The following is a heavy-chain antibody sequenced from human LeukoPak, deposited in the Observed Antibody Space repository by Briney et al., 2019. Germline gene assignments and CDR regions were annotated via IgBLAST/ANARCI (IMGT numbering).Heavy chain of an antibody. V-gene: IGHV3-23*01. CDR3: AKDRDGDFYFYMDV. CDR2: ISAGVGNT. CDR1: EFTFSSYA. Sequence: PGGSLRLSCAASEFTFSSYAMTWVRQAPGKGLEWVSGISAGVGNTYYADSVKGRFTIARDNSRNTMYLQMDSLRAEDTAVYYCAKDRDGDFYFYMDVWGTGTTVIVSS. J-gene: IGHJ6*03. D-gene: IGHD4-17*01.